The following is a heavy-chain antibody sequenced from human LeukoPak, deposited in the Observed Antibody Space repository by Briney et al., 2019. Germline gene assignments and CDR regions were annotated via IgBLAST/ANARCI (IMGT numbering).Heavy chain of an antibody. V-gene: IGHV1-69*13. CDR1: GGTFSNYA. CDR3: ARLEMTTIYDAFDI. Sequence: GASVKVSCKTSGGTFSNYAIAWVRQAPGQGLEWVGTIIPIYGTSNYAQRFQGRVTITADESTSTAYMELSSLKSEDTAVYYCARLEMTTIYDAFDIWGQGTMVTVSS. CDR2: IIPIYGTS. D-gene: IGHD5-24*01. J-gene: IGHJ3*02.